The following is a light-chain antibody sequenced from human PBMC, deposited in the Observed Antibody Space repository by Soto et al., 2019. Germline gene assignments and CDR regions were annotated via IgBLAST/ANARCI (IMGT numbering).Light chain of an antibody. Sequence: DVVMTQTPLPSPVTLGQPASISCRSSHSLVHSNADTYLTWYQQRPGQPPRLLIYKISKRFSGVPDRLSGSGAGTDLTLKISRVEAEHVGVYYCMQLTQFPWTFGQGTRVEIQ. V-gene: IGKV2-24*01. CDR3: MQLTQFPWT. CDR1: HSLVHSNADTY. J-gene: IGKJ1*01. CDR2: KIS.